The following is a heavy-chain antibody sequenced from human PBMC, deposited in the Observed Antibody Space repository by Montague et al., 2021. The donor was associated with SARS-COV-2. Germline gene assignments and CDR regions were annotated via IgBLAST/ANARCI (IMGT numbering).Heavy chain of an antibody. CDR1: GGSISGYC. Sequence: SETLSLTCTVSGGSISGYCWSWIRQTPGKGLEWIGYISYSGSTNCSPSLKSRVTIFLDTSKNQFSLKLSSVTAADTAVYFCARDLYDSAGYLRDAFDIWGQGTMVTISS. D-gene: IGHD3-22*01. CDR2: ISYSGST. V-gene: IGHV4-59*13. CDR3: ARDLYDSAGYLRDAFDI. J-gene: IGHJ3*02.